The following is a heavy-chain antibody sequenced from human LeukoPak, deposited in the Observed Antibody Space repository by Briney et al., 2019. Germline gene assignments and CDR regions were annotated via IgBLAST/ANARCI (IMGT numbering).Heavy chain of an antibody. J-gene: IGHJ4*02. Sequence: ASVKVSCKVSGYTLTELPIHWVQQAPGKGLEWMGGFDPDDGETVYAQMFQGRVIMTADTSSDTASMELSSLRSEDTAVYYCATGTSGSYYVGIVRPIDYWGQGTLVTVSS. CDR2: FDPDDGET. CDR1: GYTLTELP. V-gene: IGHV1-24*01. CDR3: ATGTSGSYYVGIVRPIDY. D-gene: IGHD1-26*01.